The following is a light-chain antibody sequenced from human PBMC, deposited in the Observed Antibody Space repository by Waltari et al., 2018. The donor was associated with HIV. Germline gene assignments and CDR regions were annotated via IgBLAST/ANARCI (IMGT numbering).Light chain of an antibody. J-gene: IGLJ3*02. CDR3: AAWDDSLSAVV. CDR1: SSNIGSKY. CDR2: RNK. Sequence: QSVLTQPPSASGTPGQRVTISCSGSSSNIGSKYVYWFQQLPGTAPNLPMYRNKQPPSGVPDRVSGSKSGTSAFLAISGRRAEEEADYYCAAWDDSLSAVVFGGGTKLTVL. V-gene: IGLV1-47*01.